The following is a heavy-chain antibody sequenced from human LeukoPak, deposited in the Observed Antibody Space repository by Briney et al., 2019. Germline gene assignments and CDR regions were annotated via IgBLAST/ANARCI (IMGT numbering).Heavy chain of an antibody. D-gene: IGHD1-1*01. Sequence: GGSLRLSCAASGFTFSSYWMSWVRQAPGKGLEWVANIKQDGSEKYYVDSVKGRFTISRDNAKNSLYLQMNSLRAEDTAVYYCAKRTPVRTRYYYHYYMDVWGTGTTVTVSS. V-gene: IGHV3-7*01. J-gene: IGHJ6*03. CDR2: IKQDGSEK. CDR3: AKRTPVRTRYYYHYYMDV. CDR1: GFTFSSYW.